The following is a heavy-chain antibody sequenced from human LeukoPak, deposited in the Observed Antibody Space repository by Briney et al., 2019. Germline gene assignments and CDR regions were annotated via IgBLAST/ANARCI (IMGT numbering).Heavy chain of an antibody. D-gene: IGHD5-12*01. CDR3: AREFTVANQPRFDF. CDR1: GFAFSVYA. V-gene: IGHV3-30-3*01. Sequence: PGRSLRLSCAASGFAFSVYAMHWVRQAPGKGLEWVALISYDGSNKYYADSVKGRFTISRDNSKNTLYLQMNSLRAEDTAVYCCAREFTVANQPRFDFWGQGTLVTVSS. CDR2: ISYDGSNK. J-gene: IGHJ4*02.